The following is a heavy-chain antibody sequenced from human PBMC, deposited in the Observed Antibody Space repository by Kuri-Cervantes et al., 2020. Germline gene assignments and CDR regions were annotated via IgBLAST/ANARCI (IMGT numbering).Heavy chain of an antibody. V-gene: IGHV1-46*01. Sequence: ASVKVSCKVSGYTLTELSMHWVRQAPGQGLEWMGIINPSGGSTSYAQKFQGRVTMTRDTSTSTVYMELSSLRSEDTAVYYCARGVRWFRESAGRQYYYYYYMDVWGKGTTVTVSS. CDR3: ARGVRWFRESAGRQYYYYYYMDV. D-gene: IGHD3-10*01. J-gene: IGHJ6*03. CDR2: INPSGGST. CDR1: GYTLTELS.